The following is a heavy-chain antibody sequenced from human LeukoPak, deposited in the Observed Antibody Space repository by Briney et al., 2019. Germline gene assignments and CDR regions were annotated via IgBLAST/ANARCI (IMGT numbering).Heavy chain of an antibody. J-gene: IGHJ5*02. CDR3: ARLNLLLSWFDP. V-gene: IGHV4-61*01. D-gene: IGHD1-26*01. Sequence: PSETLSLTCTVSGGSVSSGSYYWSWIRQPPGKGLEWIGYIYYSGSTNYNPSLKSRVTISVDTSKNQFSLKLSSVTAADTAVYYCARLNLLLSWFDPWGQGTLVTVSS. CDR1: GGSVSSGSYY. CDR2: IYYSGST.